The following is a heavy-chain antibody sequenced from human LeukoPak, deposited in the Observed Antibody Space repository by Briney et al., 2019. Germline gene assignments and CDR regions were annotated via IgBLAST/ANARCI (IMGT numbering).Heavy chain of an antibody. D-gene: IGHD5-24*01. Sequence: SQTLSLTCAISGDSVSSNSAAWNWIRQSPSRGLEWLGRTYYRSNLYNDYAVSVKSRITITPDTSKNHFFLQLNSVTPEDTAVYYCARGRDGYSSYYFHYLDVWGKGTTVTVSS. CDR3: ARGRDGYSSYYFHYLDV. J-gene: IGHJ6*03. CDR1: GDSVSSNSAA. V-gene: IGHV6-1*01. CDR2: TYYRSNLYN.